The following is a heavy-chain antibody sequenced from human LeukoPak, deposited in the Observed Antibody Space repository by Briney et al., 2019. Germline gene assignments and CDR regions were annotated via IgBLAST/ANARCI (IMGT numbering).Heavy chain of an antibody. Sequence: MPSETLSLTCAVHGGSFSGYYWSWIRQPPGKGLEWIGEINHSGSTNYNPSLKSRVTIPVDTSKNQFSLKLSSVTAADTAVYYCARMPIAAAGNAFDIWGQGTMVTVSS. J-gene: IGHJ3*02. CDR3: ARMPIAAAGNAFDI. V-gene: IGHV4-34*01. CDR2: INHSGST. CDR1: GGSFSGYY. D-gene: IGHD6-13*01.